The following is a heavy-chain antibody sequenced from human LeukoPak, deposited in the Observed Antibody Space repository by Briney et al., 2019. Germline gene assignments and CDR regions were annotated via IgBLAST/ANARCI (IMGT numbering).Heavy chain of an antibody. V-gene: IGHV3-66*01. D-gene: IGHD2-8*01. CDR2: IYSGGST. J-gene: IGHJ5*02. CDR3: ARDTGYCTNGVCRDAWFDP. Sequence: GGSLRLSCAASGFTVSSNYMSWVRQAPGKGLEWVSVIYSGGSTYYADSVKGRFTISRDNSKNTLYLQMNSLRAEDTAVYYCARDTGYCTNGVCRDAWFDPWGQGTLVTVSS. CDR1: GFTVSSNY.